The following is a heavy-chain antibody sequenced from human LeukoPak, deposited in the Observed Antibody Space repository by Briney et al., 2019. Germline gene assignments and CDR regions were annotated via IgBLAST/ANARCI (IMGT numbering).Heavy chain of an antibody. J-gene: IGHJ4*02. D-gene: IGHD3-22*01. CDR1: GFTFSSYW. V-gene: IGHV3-48*01. Sequence: GGSLRLSCAASGFTFSSYWMNWVRQAPGKGLEWVSYISSSSSTIYYADSVKGRFTISRDNAKNSLYLQMNSLRAEDTAVYYCARGPPWYSGMIVVGYYFDYWGQGTLVTVSS. CDR3: ARGPPWYSGMIVVGYYFDY. CDR2: ISSSSSTI.